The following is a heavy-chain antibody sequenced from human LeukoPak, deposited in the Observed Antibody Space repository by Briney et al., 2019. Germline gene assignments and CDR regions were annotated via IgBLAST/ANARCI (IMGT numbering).Heavy chain of an antibody. V-gene: IGHV3-30-3*01. Sequence: GGSLRLSCAASGFTFSSYVMHWVRQPPGKGLEWVAVISYDGSNEHYVDSVKGRFTISRDNSKNTLYVQMNSLRAEDTAVYYCARSGDTNRNWFDPWGQGTLVTVFS. CDR3: ARSGDTNRNWFDP. CDR2: ISYDGSNE. J-gene: IGHJ5*02. CDR1: GFTFSSYV. D-gene: IGHD1-14*01.